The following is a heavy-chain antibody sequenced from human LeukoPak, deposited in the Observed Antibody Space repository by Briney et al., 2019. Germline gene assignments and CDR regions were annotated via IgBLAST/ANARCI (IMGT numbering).Heavy chain of an antibody. CDR1: GFTFSGSA. CDR2: IRTKGKSYAT. CDR3: TRTTVTMADWFDP. J-gene: IGHJ5*02. V-gene: IGHV3-73*01. Sequence: GGSLRLSCAASGFTFSGSAMHWVRQASGKGLEWVGRIRTKGKSYATEYAASVKGRFIISRDDLKNTAYLQMNSLKIEDTAVYYCTRTTVTMADWFDPWGQGTLVTVSS. D-gene: IGHD4-17*01.